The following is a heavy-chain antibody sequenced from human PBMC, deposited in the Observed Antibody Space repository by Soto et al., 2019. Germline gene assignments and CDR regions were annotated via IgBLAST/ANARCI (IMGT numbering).Heavy chain of an antibody. CDR2: IHHSGST. V-gene: IGHV4-31*03. CDR3: VRGVLS. Sequence: QVQLQESGPGLVKASQTLSLTCNVSGGSISSGGYYWTWIRQHPGKGLEWIGNIHHSGSTFYNPSRSSRGSLSVDPSTNQSSLQLCSLTAAVMAVYFCVRGVLSWGQGTLVTVSS. D-gene: IGHD3-10*01. CDR1: GGSISSGGYY. J-gene: IGHJ1*01.